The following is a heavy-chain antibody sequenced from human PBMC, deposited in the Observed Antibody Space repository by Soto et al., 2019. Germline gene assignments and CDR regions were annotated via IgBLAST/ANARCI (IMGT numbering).Heavy chain of an antibody. CDR2: IYWDDDK. CDR3: AHAGDYDLLTFDH. J-gene: IGHJ4*02. CDR1: GFSLSTYHMG. V-gene: IGHV2-5*02. D-gene: IGHD4-17*01. Sequence: QITLKESGPTLVRPAQTLTLTCDFSGFSLSTYHMGVAWISQPPGKALEWLALIYWDDDKRYSPSLKDRLAISKDTSSHQVVLTITNIDPGDSAIYFCAHAGDYDLLTFDHWGPGTLVTVSS.